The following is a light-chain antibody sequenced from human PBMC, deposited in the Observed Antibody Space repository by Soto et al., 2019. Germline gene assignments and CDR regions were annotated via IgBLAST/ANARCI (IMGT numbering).Light chain of an antibody. Sequence: QSVLTQPPSASGTPGQRVTISCSGSSSNIGSNTVNWYQQLPGTAPKLLIYNDNQRPSGVPDRFSGSKSGTSASLAISGLQSEDEADYYCATWDLTLSAGVLFGGGTKVTVL. CDR3: ATWDLTLSAGVL. CDR2: NDN. V-gene: IGLV1-44*01. CDR1: SSNIGSNT. J-gene: IGLJ2*01.